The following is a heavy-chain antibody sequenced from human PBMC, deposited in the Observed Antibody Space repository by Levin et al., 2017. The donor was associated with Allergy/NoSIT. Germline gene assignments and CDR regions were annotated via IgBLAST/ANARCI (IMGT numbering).Heavy chain of an antibody. CDR3: TRLDY. V-gene: IGHV3-30*09. CDR2: MSDDGTTK. J-gene: IGHJ4*02. CDR1: GFSFSTYV. Sequence: PGGSLRLSCAASGFSFSTYVFHWVRQAPGKGLEWVAVMSDDGTTKFYADSVKGRFAISRDNSNNTVYLHMKSLRTDDSAVYYCTRLDYWGRGTLVAVSS. D-gene: IGHD6-25*01.